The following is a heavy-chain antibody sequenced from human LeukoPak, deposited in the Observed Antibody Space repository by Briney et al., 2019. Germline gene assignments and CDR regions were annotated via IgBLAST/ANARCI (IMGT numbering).Heavy chain of an antibody. V-gene: IGHV4-30-2*01. CDR1: GGPISSGGYS. CDR2: IYHSGST. D-gene: IGHD5-18*01. Sequence: PSQTLSLTCAVSGGPISSGGYSWSWIRQPPGKGLEWIGYIYHSGSTYYNPSLKSRVTISVDRSKNQFSLKLSSVTAADTAVYYCAAGSSYGPFDYWGQGTLVTVSS. CDR3: AAGSSYGPFDY. J-gene: IGHJ4*02.